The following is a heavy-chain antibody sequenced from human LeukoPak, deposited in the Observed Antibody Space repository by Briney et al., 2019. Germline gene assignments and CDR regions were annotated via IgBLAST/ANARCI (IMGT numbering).Heavy chain of an antibody. CDR3: ITEPHDYGDFTFGY. D-gene: IGHD4-17*01. CDR1: ELAFKNVW. CDR2: ISSKSDGGTT. J-gene: IGHJ4*02. Sequence: PGGSLRLSRGASELAFKNVWMSWVRQAPGKGLEWVGRISSKSDGGTTDYAAPVKGRFTISRDDSTNTLSLQMSGLKAEDTALYFCITEPHDYGDFTFGYWGQGTLVTVSS. V-gene: IGHV3-15*01.